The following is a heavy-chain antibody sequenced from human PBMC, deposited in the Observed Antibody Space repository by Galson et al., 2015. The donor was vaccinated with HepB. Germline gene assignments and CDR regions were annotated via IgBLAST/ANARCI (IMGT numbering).Heavy chain of an antibody. CDR2: IRSKGYGATT. CDR3: TRDEDYEYLWGSWFEY. Sequence: SLRLSCAASGFTFGDYAMSWLRQAPGKGLEWIGFIRSKGYGATTDYAASVRGRFTISRDDSRSIAYLQMNSLKTEDTAVYYCTRDEDYEYLWGSWFEYWGQVTLATVSS. V-gene: IGHV3-49*03. CDR1: GFTFGDYA. J-gene: IGHJ4*02. D-gene: IGHD3-16*01.